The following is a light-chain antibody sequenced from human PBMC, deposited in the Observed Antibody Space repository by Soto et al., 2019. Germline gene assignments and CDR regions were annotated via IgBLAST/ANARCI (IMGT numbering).Light chain of an antibody. CDR2: DVS. CDR1: QGVTTN. J-gene: IGKJ5*01. Sequence: EIRMTQSPGTLSLSPGERATRSCRAAQGVTTNFAWYQQKSGQSPRLLIYDVSNRATGVPARFSGSGSETDFTLTISGLRSEDSAVYFCQQYNNWPFSFGQGTRLEIK. CDR3: QQYNNWPFS. V-gene: IGKV3-15*01.